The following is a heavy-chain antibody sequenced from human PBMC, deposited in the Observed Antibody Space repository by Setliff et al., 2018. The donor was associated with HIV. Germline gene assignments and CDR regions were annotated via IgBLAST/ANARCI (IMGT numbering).Heavy chain of an antibody. CDR2: IYTSGST. V-gene: IGHV4-61*09. CDR3: ARASVGATGLYAFDV. Sequence: LSLTCTVSGGSINSGSYYWSWIRQPAGKGLEWIGHIYTSGSTNYNPSLKSRVTISVDTSKTQFSLRLNSLTATDTALYYCARASVGATGLYAFDVWGQGTMVTVSS. D-gene: IGHD1-26*01. CDR1: GGSINSGSYY. J-gene: IGHJ3*01.